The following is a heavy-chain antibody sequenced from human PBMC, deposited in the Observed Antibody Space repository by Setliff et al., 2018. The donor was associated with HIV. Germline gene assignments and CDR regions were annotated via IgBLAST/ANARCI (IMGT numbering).Heavy chain of an antibody. CDR3: SRGGGYSSSPSL. D-gene: IGHD6-13*01. V-gene: IGHV4-59*01. Sequence: SSETLSLTCNVSGGSISSYYWNWIRQPPGKGLEWIGYIYYSGNTNYNPSLKSRVIISVDTSKNQFSLKLNSVTAADTAVYYCSRGGGYSSSPSLWGQGTLVTGSS. CDR2: IYYSGNT. J-gene: IGHJ4*02. CDR1: GGSISSYY.